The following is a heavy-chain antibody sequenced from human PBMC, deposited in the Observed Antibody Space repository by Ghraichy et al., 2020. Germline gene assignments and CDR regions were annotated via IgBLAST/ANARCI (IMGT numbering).Heavy chain of an antibody. J-gene: IGHJ4*02. Sequence: SGPTLAKPTQTLTLTCTFSGFSLSTSGMCVSWIRQPPGKALEWLARIDWDDDKYYSTSLKTRLTISKDTSKNQVVLTMTNMDPVDTATYYCARIGIVAGDAFRGRDYWGQGTLVTVSS. D-gene: IGHD3-10*01. CDR3: ARIGIVAGDAFRGRDY. CDR1: GFSLSTSGMC. V-gene: IGHV2-70*11. CDR2: IDWDDDK.